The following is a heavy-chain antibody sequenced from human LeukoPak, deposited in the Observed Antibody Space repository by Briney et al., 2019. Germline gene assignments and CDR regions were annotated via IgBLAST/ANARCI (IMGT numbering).Heavy chain of an antibody. D-gene: IGHD6-19*01. CDR1: RYTLTELS. CDR3: ATVPAIRWYSSGWFDP. J-gene: IGHJ5*02. CDR2: FDPEDGET. Sequence: GASVKFSCKVSRYTLTELSMHWVRQAPGKGLEWIGGFDPEDGETIYAQKFQGRVTMTEDTSTDTAYMELSSLRSEDTAVYYCATVPAIRWYSSGWFDPWGQGTLVTVSS. V-gene: IGHV1-24*01.